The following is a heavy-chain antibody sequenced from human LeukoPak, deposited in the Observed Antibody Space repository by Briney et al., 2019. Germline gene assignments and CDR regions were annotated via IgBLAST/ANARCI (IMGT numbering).Heavy chain of an antibody. CDR2: IIPMFGTA. CDR3: ARGILWFGDDV. J-gene: IGHJ6*04. CDR1: GGTFSTYA. D-gene: IGHD3-10*01. V-gene: IGHV1-69*05. Sequence: GASVKVSCKTSGGTFSTYAVIWVRQAPGQGLEWMGGIIPMFGTANYAQKFQGRVTMTRNTSISTAYMELSSLRSEDTAVYYCARGILWFGDDVWGKGTTVTISS.